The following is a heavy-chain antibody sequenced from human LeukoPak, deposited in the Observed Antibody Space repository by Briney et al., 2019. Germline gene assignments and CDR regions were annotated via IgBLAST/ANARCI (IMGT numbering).Heavy chain of an antibody. D-gene: IGHD4-23*01. J-gene: IGHJ4*02. CDR2: INSDGSST. Sequence: PGGSLRLSCVGSGFTFSSYWMHWVRQTPGKGLVWVSRINSDGSSTSYADSVKGRFTISRDNAKNTLSLQMNSLRVEDTAVYYCARGTSTSVVTPLGYWGQGTLVTVSS. V-gene: IGHV3-74*01. CDR3: ARGTSTSVVTPLGY. CDR1: GFTFSSYW.